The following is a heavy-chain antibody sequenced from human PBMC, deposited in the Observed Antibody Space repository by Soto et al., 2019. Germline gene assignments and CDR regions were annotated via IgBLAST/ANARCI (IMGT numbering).Heavy chain of an antibody. J-gene: IGHJ4*02. CDR2: VDYSGST. Sequence: ASETLSLTCAVSGGSFSDNYWTWIRQVPGKGLEWIGYVDYSGSTNYNPSLKSRVTISVDASKQQFSLKLTSVTAADTALYYCAAGTLGAVWTPLDDWGQGILVTVSS. CDR3: AAGTLGAVWTPLDD. V-gene: IGHV4-59*12. D-gene: IGHD3-16*01. CDR1: GGSFSDNY.